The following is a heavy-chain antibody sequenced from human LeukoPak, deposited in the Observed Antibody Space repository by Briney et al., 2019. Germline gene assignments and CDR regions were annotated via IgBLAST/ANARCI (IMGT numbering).Heavy chain of an antibody. J-gene: IGHJ4*02. CDR1: GFTFSSYG. Sequence: PGGSLRLSCAASGFTFSSYGMHWVRQAPGKGLEWVAVISYDGSNKYYADSVKGRFTISRDNSKSTLYLQMNSLRAEDTAVYYCAKDLVANYWGQGTLVTVSS. V-gene: IGHV3-30*18. CDR3: AKDLVANY. D-gene: IGHD2-15*01. CDR2: ISYDGSNK.